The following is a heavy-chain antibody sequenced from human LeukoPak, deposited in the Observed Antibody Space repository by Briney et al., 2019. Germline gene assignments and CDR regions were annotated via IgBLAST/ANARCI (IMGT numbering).Heavy chain of an antibody. D-gene: IGHD3-16*01. CDR3: AKSFWGGSPANVSDY. J-gene: IGHJ4*02. CDR2: ISYDGSNK. V-gene: IGHV3-30*18. Sequence: GGSLRLSCAASGFTFSSYGMHWVRQAPGKGLEWVAVISYDGSNKYYADSVKGRFTISRDNSKNTLYLQMNSLRAEDTAVYYCAKSFWGGSPANVSDYWGQGTLVTVSS. CDR1: GFTFSSYG.